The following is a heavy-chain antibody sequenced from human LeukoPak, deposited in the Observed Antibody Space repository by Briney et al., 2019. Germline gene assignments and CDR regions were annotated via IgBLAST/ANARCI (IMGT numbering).Heavy chain of an antibody. D-gene: IGHD6-19*01. CDR3: AKTRSSGWYFSGDY. CDR1: GFTFSDYS. V-gene: IGHV3-21*04. Sequence: GGFLRLSCAASGFTFSDYSMNWVRQAPGKGLEWVSSISSSSSYIYYADSVKGRFTISRDNAENSLYLQMSSLRAEDTAVYYCAKTRSSGWYFSGDYWGQGTLVTVSS. CDR2: ISSSSSYI. J-gene: IGHJ4*02.